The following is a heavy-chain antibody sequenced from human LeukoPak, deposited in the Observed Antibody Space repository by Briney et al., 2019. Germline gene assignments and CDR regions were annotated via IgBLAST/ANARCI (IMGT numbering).Heavy chain of an antibody. V-gene: IGHV1-69*13. Sequence: SVKVSCKTSGYTFTMYYMHWVRQAPGQGLEWMGGIIPIFGTANYAQKFQGRVTITADESTSTAYMELSSLRSEDTAVYYCAREPAGSWQESWFDPWGQGTLVTVSS. D-gene: IGHD6-13*01. J-gene: IGHJ5*02. CDR2: IIPIFGTA. CDR1: GYTFTMYY. CDR3: AREPAGSWQESWFDP.